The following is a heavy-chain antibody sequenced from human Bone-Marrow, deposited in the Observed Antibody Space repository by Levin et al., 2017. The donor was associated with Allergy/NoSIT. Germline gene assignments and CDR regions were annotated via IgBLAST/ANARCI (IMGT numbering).Heavy chain of an antibody. CDR3: AVSELVGVTAGFDI. J-gene: IGHJ3*02. CDR2: IYSGGSS. CDR1: GILVTTKY. Sequence: GESLKISCIASGILVTTKYMTWVRQAPGKGLEWVSVIYSGGSSIYADSVKGRFIISRDKSTNTVFLQMNNLRAEDTAVYYCAVSELVGVTAGFDIWGQGTMVTVSS. D-gene: IGHD1-26*01. V-gene: IGHV3-53*01.